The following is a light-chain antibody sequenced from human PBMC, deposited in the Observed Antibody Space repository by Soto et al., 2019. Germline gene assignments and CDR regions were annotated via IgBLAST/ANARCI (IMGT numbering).Light chain of an antibody. Sequence: DIQMTQSPSSLSASVGDRVTITCRASQGISNYLAWYQQKPGKVPKLLIYAASTLQSGVPSRFSGSASGTDFTLTISSLQPEDVATYYCQKYNCAPPFTFGPGTKVDIK. CDR2: AAS. J-gene: IGKJ3*01. V-gene: IGKV1-27*01. CDR1: QGISNY. CDR3: QKYNCAPPFT.